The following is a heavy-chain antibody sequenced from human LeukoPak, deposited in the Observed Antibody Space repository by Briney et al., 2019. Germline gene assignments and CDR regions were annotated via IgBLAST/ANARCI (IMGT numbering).Heavy chain of an antibody. CDR3: AGLEGKGYYYMDV. D-gene: IGHD3-3*01. CDR2: ISTSSRYI. CDR1: AFTFSSYS. J-gene: IGHJ6*03. Sequence: GGSLRLSCAASAFTFSSYSLNWVRQAPGKGLEWVSSISTSSRYIYYADSVKGRFTISRDNSKNTLYLQMNSLRAEDTAVYYCAGLEGKGYYYMDVWGKGTTVTVSS. V-gene: IGHV3-21*04.